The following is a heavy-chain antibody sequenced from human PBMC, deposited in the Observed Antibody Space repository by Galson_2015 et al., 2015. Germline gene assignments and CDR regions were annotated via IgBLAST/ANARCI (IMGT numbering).Heavy chain of an antibody. V-gene: IGHV3-23*01. D-gene: IGHD3-9*01. CDR2: ISGSGGST. Sequence: SLRLSCAASGFTFSSYAMSWVRQAPGKGLEWVSAISGSGGSTYYADSVKGRFTISRDNSKNTLYLQMNSLRAEDTAVYYCAKATGYSYYFDYWGQGTLVTVSS. CDR1: GFTFSSYA. J-gene: IGHJ4*02. CDR3: AKATGYSYYFDY.